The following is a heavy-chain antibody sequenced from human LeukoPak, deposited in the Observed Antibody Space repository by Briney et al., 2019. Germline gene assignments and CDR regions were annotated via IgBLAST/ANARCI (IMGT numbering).Heavy chain of an antibody. Sequence: SETLSLTCTVSGGSISSYYWSWIRQPPGKGLEWIGYIYYSGSTNYNPSLKSRVTISVDKSKNQFSLKLSSVAAADTAIYYCASLVTYCSSTSCTDYWGQGTLVTVSS. CDR1: GGSISSYY. D-gene: IGHD2-2*01. CDR2: IYYSGST. CDR3: ASLVTYCSSTSCTDY. V-gene: IGHV4-59*01. J-gene: IGHJ4*02.